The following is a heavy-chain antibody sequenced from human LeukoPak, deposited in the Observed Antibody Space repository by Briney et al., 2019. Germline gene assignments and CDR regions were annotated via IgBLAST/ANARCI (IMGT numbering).Heavy chain of an antibody. CDR2: IYHSGST. CDR1: GGSISSSNW. Sequence: PSETLSLTCAVSGGSISSSNWWSWGRPPPGKGREWIGEIYHSGSTNYNPSLKSRVTISVDKSKNQFSLKLSSVTAADTAVYYCAEVRGAFDIWGQGTMVTVSS. V-gene: IGHV4-4*02. D-gene: IGHD3-10*01. J-gene: IGHJ3*02. CDR3: AEVRGAFDI.